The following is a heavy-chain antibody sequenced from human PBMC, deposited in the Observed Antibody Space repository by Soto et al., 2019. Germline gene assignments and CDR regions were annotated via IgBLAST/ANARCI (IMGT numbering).Heavy chain of an antibody. V-gene: IGHV1-3*01. D-gene: IGHD3-16*02. J-gene: IGHJ4*02. CDR1: GYTFTAYA. CDR2: INPANGNT. Sequence: ASVKVSCKATGYTFTAYAMHWVRQAPGQRLEWMGWINPANGNTKYSQKFQGRLTITSDTSANTVYMELNSLTSEDTAMYYCTRSAISPYGGLIGPFDYWGQGNLVTV. CDR3: TRSAISPYGGLIGPFDY.